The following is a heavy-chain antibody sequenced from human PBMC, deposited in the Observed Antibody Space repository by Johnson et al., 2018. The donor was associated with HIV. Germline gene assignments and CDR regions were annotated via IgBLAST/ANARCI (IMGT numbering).Heavy chain of an antibody. CDR3: AKDGGSYGGAFDI. CDR1: GFTFSSYG. Sequence: QVQLVESGGGVVQPGGSLRLSCAASGFTFSSYGMHWVRQAPGKGLEWVAFIQYDGSTKYYADSLKGRFTISRDNSKNTVYLQMNSLRPEDTAVYYCAKDGGSYGGAFDIWGQGTMVTVSS. CDR2: IQYDGSTK. D-gene: IGHD1-26*01. V-gene: IGHV3-30*02. J-gene: IGHJ3*02.